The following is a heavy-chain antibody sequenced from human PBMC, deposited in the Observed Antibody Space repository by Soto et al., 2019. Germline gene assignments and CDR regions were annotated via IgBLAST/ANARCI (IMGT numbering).Heavy chain of an antibody. CDR2: ISAYNGDA. CDR3: ARYWDATVTRGEPRFDY. V-gene: IGHV1-18*01. D-gene: IGHD4-17*01. Sequence: QVQLVQSGAEVQKPGASVKVSCKASGYTFTRYGISWLRQAPAQGPEWMGWISAYNGDAYYAQKYQGRVTMTTDTSTSTAYMELRTLRSDDTAVYYCARYWDATVTRGEPRFDYWGLGTLVTVSS. CDR1: GYTFTRYG. J-gene: IGHJ4*02.